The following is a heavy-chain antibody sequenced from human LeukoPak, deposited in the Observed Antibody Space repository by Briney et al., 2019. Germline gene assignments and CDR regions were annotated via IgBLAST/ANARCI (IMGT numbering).Heavy chain of an antibody. CDR2: ISYDGSNK. J-gene: IGHJ6*03. CDR3: ARVAIPYYYGSGSPSGPYYYYYMDV. D-gene: IGHD3-10*01. CDR1: GFTFDNFA. Sequence: GGSLRLSCAASGFTFDNFAMHWVRQAPGKGLEWVAVISYDGSNKYYADSVKGRFTISRDNSKNTLYLQMNSLRAEDTAVYYCARVAIPYYYGSGSPSGPYYYYYMDVWGKGTTVTVSS. V-gene: IGHV3-30-3*01.